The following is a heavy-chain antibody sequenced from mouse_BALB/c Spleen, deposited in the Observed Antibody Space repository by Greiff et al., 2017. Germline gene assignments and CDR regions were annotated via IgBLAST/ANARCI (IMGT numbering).Heavy chain of an antibody. V-gene: IGHV1-53*01. CDR3: ARGDYGAWFAY. CDR1: GYTFTSYW. CDR2: IYPYIGGT. Sequence: LQESGADLVKPGTSVKMSCKASGYTFTSYWMHWVKQRPGQGLEWIGDIYPYIGGTGYNQKFKSKATLTVDNSSSTAYMELRSLTSEDSAVYYCARGDYGAWFAYWGQGTLVTVSA. J-gene: IGHJ3*01. D-gene: IGHD2-4*01.